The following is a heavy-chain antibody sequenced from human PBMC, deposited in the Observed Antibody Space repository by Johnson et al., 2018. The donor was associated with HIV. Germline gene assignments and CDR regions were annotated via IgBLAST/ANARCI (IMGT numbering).Heavy chain of an antibody. Sequence: VQLVESGGGLVQPGGSLRLSCAASGFTFSDHYMDWVRQAPGKGLECVSVLYSGGSPYYADSVKGRFTISRDNSKNTLSLQMKSLRVEDTAVYYCARYGALTTRGAFDIWGQGTMVTVSS. CDR3: ARYGALTTRGAFDI. J-gene: IGHJ3*02. D-gene: IGHD4-17*01. CDR1: GFTFSDHY. CDR2: LYSGGSP. V-gene: IGHV3-66*01.